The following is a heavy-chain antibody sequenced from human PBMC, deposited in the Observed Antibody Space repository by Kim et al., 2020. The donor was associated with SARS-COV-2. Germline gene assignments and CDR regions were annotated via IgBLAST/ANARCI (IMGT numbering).Heavy chain of an antibody. D-gene: IGHD3-10*01. Sequence: SVKGRFTISRENSKISLYLQMNSLRAEDTAVYYCANLLLWFGELWDAFEIWGQGTMVTVSS. CDR3: ANLLLWFGELWDAFEI. V-gene: IGHV3-23*01. J-gene: IGHJ3*02.